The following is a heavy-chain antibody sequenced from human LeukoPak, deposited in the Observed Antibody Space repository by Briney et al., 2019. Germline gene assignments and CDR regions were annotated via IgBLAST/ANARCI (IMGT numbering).Heavy chain of an antibody. CDR3: ARPITFRAFDM. Sequence: GGSLRLSCAASGFTFSNYWMNWVRQAPGKGLEWVANINQDGSGKYYVDSVKGRFTISRDNAKNSLYLQMNSLRAEDTAVYYCARPITFRAFDMWGQGTMVTVSS. CDR1: GFTFSNYW. CDR2: INQDGSGK. D-gene: IGHD3-16*01. V-gene: IGHV3-7*01. J-gene: IGHJ3*02.